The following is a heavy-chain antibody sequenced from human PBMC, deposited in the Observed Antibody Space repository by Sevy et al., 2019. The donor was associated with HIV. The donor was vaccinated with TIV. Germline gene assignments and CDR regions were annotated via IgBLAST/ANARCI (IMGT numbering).Heavy chain of an antibody. J-gene: IGHJ4*02. CDR3: AKTYADTTMDLYYYDS. Sequence: GGSLRLSCAASGLTFSTYGMHWVRQAPGKGLQWVALIAGEGSNTYYAGSVTGRFTISRDNSKNTLYLQMNSLRADDTAMYYCAKTYADTTMDLYYYDSWGQRTLVTVSS. V-gene: IGHV3-30*18. D-gene: IGHD5-18*01. CDR2: IAGEGSNT. CDR1: GLTFSTYG.